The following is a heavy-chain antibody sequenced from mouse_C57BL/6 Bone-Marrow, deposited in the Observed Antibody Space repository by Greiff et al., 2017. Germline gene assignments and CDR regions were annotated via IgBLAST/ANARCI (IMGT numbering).Heavy chain of an antibody. CDR3: ARTFITTVGYFGY. CDR1: GYTFTSYW. J-gene: IGHJ2*01. CDR2: IHPNSGST. Sequence: VKLKQPGAELVKPGASVKLSCKASGYTFTSYWMHWVQQRPGQGLEWIGMIHPNSGSTNYHEKLKSKATLTVDKSSSTAYMQLSSLTSEDSAVYYCARTFITTVGYFGYWGQGTTLTGSS. V-gene: IGHV1-64*01. D-gene: IGHD1-1*01.